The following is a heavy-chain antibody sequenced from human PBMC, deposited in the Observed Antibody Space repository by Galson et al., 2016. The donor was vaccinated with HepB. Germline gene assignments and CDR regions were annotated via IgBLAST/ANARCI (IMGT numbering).Heavy chain of an antibody. V-gene: IGHV1-18*01. CDR2: ISTFNGNT. CDR1: GSTFSSYS. CDR3: ARGSSTMVRVVIITFQFDS. Sequence: SVKVSCKASGSTFSSYSIDWVRQAPGQGLERMGWISTFNGNTNYAQKFQGRVTLTTDKSTGTAYMELRSLTSDDTAVYYCARGSSTMVRVVIITFQFDSWGQGALVTVSS. D-gene: IGHD3-10*01. J-gene: IGHJ4*02.